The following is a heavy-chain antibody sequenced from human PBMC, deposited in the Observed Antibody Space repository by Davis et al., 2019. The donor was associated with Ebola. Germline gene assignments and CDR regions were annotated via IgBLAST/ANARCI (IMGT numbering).Heavy chain of an antibody. V-gene: IGHV3-7*01. CDR3: ARDASWSFDS. CDR2: IKEDGSKK. J-gene: IGHJ4*02. D-gene: IGHD2-8*01. Sequence: GESLKISCVVSGLTFSKFWMNWVRQTPGKGLQWVANIKEDGSKKQYVDSLKGRFTISRDNAKKSLHLEVNSLRFDDTAVYYCARDASWSFDSWGQGTLVTVSS. CDR1: GLTFSKFW.